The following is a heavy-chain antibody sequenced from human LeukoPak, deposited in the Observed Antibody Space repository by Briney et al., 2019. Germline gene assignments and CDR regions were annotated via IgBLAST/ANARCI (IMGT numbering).Heavy chain of an antibody. V-gene: IGHV3-9*01. J-gene: IGHJ4*02. D-gene: IGHD3-10*01. CDR2: ISWNGGGI. Sequence: GGSLRLSSAASGFTFDDYAMHWVRQAPGKGLEWVSGISWNGGGIGYADSVKGRFTISRDNAKNSLHLQMNSLRAEDTALYYCARGYYGSGENYFDYWGQGTLVTVSS. CDR1: GFTFDDYA. CDR3: ARGYYGSGENYFDY.